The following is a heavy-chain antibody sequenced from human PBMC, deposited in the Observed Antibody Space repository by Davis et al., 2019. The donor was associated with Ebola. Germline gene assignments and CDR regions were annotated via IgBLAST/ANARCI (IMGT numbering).Heavy chain of an antibody. CDR1: GGSISSYY. D-gene: IGHD6-13*01. J-gene: IGHJ6*02. CDR3: ARGRGYSSSWSFYYYGMDV. V-gene: IGHV4-59*12. CDR2: IYYSGST. Sequence: MPSETLSLTCTVSGGSISSYYWSWIRQPPGKGLEWIGYIYYSGSTNYNPSLKSRVTISVDKSKNQFSLKLSSVTAADTAVYYCARGRGYSSSWSFYYYGMDVWGQGTTVTVSS.